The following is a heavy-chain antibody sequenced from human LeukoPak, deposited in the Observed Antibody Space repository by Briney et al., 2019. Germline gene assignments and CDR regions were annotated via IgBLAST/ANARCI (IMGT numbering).Heavy chain of an antibody. V-gene: IGHV1-69*02. CDR1: GGTFSSYT. D-gene: IGHD3-3*02. CDR2: TIPILGIA. Sequence: SVKVSCKASGGTFSSYTISWVRQAPGQGLEWMGRTIPILGIANYAQKFQGRVTITADKSTSTAYMELSSLRSEDTAVYYCASQAHFAFDYWGQGTLVTVSS. J-gene: IGHJ4*02. CDR3: ASQAHFAFDY.